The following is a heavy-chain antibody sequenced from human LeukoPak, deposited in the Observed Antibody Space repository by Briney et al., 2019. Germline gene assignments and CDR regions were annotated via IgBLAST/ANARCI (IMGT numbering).Heavy chain of an antibody. V-gene: IGHV3-30*02. CDR3: AKPRYQLLIFDY. J-gene: IGHJ4*02. D-gene: IGHD2-2*01. Sequence: PGGSLRLSCAASGFTFSSYGMHWVRQAPGKGLEWVAFIRYDGSNKYYADSVKGRFTISRDNSKNTLYLQMNSLRAGDTAVYYCAKPRYQLLIFDYWGQGTLVTVSS. CDR1: GFTFSSYG. CDR2: IRYDGSNK.